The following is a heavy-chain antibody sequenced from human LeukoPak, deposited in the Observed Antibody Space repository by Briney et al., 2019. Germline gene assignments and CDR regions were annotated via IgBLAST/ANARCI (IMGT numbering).Heavy chain of an antibody. CDR1: GGSISSYY. CDR3: ARLDPRGPDDY. Sequence: SETLSLTCTVSGGSISSYYWSWIRQPPGKGLEWIGYTYYSGSTNYNPSLKSRVTISVDTSKNQFSLKLSSVTAADTAVYYCARLDPRGPDDYWGQGTLVTVSS. J-gene: IGHJ4*02. D-gene: IGHD2-2*03. CDR2: TYYSGST. V-gene: IGHV4-59*01.